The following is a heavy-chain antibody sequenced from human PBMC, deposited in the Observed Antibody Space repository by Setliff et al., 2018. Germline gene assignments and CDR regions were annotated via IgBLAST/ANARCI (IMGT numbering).Heavy chain of an antibody. V-gene: IGHV1-3*04. CDR3: ARDGDNYYDSSGYYLNHAFDI. CDR1: GYTFTNYA. D-gene: IGHD3-22*01. CDR2: INTGNANT. Sequence: ASVKVSCKASGYTFTNYAIHWVRQAPGQRPEWMGWINTGNANTKYSQKFQGRVTITRDASASTAYMELRSLRSDDTAVYYCARDGDNYYDSSGYYLNHAFDIWGQGTMVTVSS. J-gene: IGHJ3*02.